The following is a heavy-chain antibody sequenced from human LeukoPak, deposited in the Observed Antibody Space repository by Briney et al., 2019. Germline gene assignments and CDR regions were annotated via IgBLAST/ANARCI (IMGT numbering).Heavy chain of an antibody. V-gene: IGHV4-4*02. CDR3: ARPLYSSSSSWFDP. D-gene: IGHD6-6*01. CDR2: IYHSGST. CDR1: GGSISSSNW. Sequence: PSGTLSLTCAVSGGSISSSNWWSWVRQPPGKGLEWIGEIYHSGSTNYNPSLKSRVTISVDKSKNQFSLKLGSVTATDTAVYYCARPLYSSSSSWFDPWGQGTLVTVSS. J-gene: IGHJ5*02.